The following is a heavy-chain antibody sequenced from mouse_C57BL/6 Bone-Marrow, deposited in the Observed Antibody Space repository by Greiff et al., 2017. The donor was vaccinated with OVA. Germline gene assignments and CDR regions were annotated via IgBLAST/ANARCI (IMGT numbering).Heavy chain of an antibody. Sequence: EVKLVESGGGLVKPGGSLKLSCAASGFTFSSYAMSWVRQTPEQRLEWVATISDGGSYTYYPDNVKGRFTISRDNAKNNLYLQMSHLKSEDTAMYYCASLLVYYAMDYWGQGTSVTVSS. CDR2: ISDGGSYT. CDR3: ASLLVYYAMDY. CDR1: GFTFSSYA. J-gene: IGHJ4*01. V-gene: IGHV5-4*03.